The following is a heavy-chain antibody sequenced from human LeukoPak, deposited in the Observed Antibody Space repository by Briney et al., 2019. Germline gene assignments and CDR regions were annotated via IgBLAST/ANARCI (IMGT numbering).Heavy chain of an antibody. D-gene: IGHD3-10*01. Sequence: PSETLSLTCTVSGGSISSYYWSWIRQPPGKGLEWIGEINHSGSTNYNPSLKSRVTISVDTSKNQFSLKLSSVTAADTAVYYCAREMTMVRGVTDYWGQGTLVTVSS. CDR1: GGSISSYY. CDR2: INHSGST. V-gene: IGHV4-34*01. J-gene: IGHJ4*02. CDR3: AREMTMVRGVTDY.